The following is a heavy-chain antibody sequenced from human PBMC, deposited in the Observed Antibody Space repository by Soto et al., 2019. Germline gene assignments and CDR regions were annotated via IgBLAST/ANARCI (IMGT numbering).Heavy chain of an antibody. CDR1: GFTVSSNY. J-gene: IGHJ3*02. V-gene: IGHV3-53*01. CDR2: IYSGGST. Sequence: PGGSLRLSCAASGFTVSSNYMSWVRQAPGKGLEWVSVIYSGGSTYYADSVKGRFTISRDNSKNTLYLQMNSLRAEDPAVYYCARGGPGDSSGYYPRPFDIWGQGTMVTVSS. CDR3: ARGGPGDSSGYYPRPFDI. D-gene: IGHD3-22*01.